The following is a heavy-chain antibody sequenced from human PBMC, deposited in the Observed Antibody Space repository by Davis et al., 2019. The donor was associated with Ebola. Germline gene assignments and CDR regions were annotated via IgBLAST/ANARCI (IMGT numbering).Heavy chain of an antibody. V-gene: IGHV3-11*03. D-gene: IGHD2-15*01. Sequence: PGGSLRLSCAASGFTFSDYYMSWIRQAPGKGLEWVSYISSSSSYIYYADSVKGRFTISRDNSKNTLYLQMNSLRAEDTAVYYCAKHHCSGGSCQPYYYYYGMDVWGQGTTVTVSS. CDR1: GFTFSDYY. J-gene: IGHJ6*02. CDR3: AKHHCSGGSCQPYYYYYGMDV. CDR2: ISSSSSYI.